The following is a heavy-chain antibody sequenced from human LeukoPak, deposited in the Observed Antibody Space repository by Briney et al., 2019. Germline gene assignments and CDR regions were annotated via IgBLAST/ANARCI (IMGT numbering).Heavy chain of an antibody. V-gene: IGHV3-30*18. Sequence: GGSLRLSCAASGFTFSSHDMHWVRQAPGKGLEWVVAISYDGSKQLYADSVKGRFTISRDNSKNTLNLQMNSLRDEDTAVYYCAKDGARYLLTYYFEYWGQGTLVTVSS. D-gene: IGHD3-9*01. J-gene: IGHJ4*02. CDR3: AKDGARYLLTYYFEY. CDR1: GFTFSSHD. CDR2: ISYDGSKQ.